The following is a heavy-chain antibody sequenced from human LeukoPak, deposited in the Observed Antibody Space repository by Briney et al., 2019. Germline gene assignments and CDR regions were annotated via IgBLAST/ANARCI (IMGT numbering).Heavy chain of an antibody. CDR2: ISGSGGRT. CDR1: GFTFTTYA. J-gene: IGHJ4*02. D-gene: IGHD1-26*01. Sequence: GGSLRLSCAASGFTFTTYAMSWVRQAPGKGLEWVSEISGSGGRTYYADSVKGRFTISRDNSKDTLYLQMNTLRAEDTAVYYCAKGTTKWELYDYWGQGTLVTVSS. CDR3: AKGTTKWELYDY. V-gene: IGHV3-23*01.